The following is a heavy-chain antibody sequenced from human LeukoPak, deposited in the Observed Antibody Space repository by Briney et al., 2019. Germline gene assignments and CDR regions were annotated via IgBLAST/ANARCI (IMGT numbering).Heavy chain of an antibody. CDR3: TRVGYIDEGIDY. V-gene: IGHV3-21*01. Sequence: PGGSLRLSCAASGFTFSSYSMNWVRQAPGKGLEWVSSISSSSSYIYYADSVKGRFTISRDNAKNSLYLQMNSLRAEDTAIYYCTRVGYIDEGIDYWGQGTLVTVSS. J-gene: IGHJ4*02. CDR1: GFTFSSYS. D-gene: IGHD5-24*01. CDR2: ISSSSSYI.